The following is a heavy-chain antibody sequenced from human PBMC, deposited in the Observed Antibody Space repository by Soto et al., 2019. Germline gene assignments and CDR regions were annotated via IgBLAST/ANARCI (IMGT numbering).Heavy chain of an antibody. CDR3: AGGSTSTGY. D-gene: IGHD2-2*01. CDR2: IIPILGIA. Sequence: QVQLVQSGAEVKKPGSSVKVSCKASGGTFSSYTISWVRQAPGQGLEWMGRIIPILGIANYAQKFQGRVTITADNSTSTAYMELSSLRSEDTPVYDCAGGSTSTGYWGQGTLVTVSS. V-gene: IGHV1-69*02. J-gene: IGHJ4*02. CDR1: GGTFSSYT.